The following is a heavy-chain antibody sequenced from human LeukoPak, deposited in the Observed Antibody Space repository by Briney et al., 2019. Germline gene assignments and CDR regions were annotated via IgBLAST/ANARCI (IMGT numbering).Heavy chain of an antibody. V-gene: IGHV1-69*04. CDR3: ARERRYRDPTFDY. D-gene: IGHD4-17*01. Sequence: SVNLSFNSSACTFSSYAISWVRQAPAQGLEWMGRIIPILGIANYSQKFQGRVTITADKSTTTAYMELSSLRSEDTAVYYCARERRYRDPTFDYWRQGTLVSVSS. CDR1: ACTFSSYA. J-gene: IGHJ4*02. CDR2: IIPILGIA.